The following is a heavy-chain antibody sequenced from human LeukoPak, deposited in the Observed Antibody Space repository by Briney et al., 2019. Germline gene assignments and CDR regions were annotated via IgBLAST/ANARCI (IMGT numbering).Heavy chain of an antibody. V-gene: IGHV3-30*04. J-gene: IGHJ4*02. CDR1: GFTFSSYA. Sequence: GGSLRLSCSASGFTFSSYAMHWVRQAPGKGLEWVAVISYDGSNKYYADSVKGRFTISRDNSKNTLYLQMNSLRAEDTAVYYCARDPRRYDNSIPLGYFDYWGQGTLVTVSS. D-gene: IGHD4-11*01. CDR2: ISYDGSNK. CDR3: ARDPRRYDNSIPLGYFDY.